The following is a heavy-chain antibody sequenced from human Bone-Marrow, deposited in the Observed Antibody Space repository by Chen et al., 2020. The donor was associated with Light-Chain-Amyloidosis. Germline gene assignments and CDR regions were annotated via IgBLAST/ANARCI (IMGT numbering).Heavy chain of an antibody. J-gene: IGHJ6*02. CDR3: AVSSIPKAGHVHRNFQFYYGMEV. V-gene: IGHV3-48*03. Sequence: EAQLVESGGGLVQPGGSLRLSCTASGFGFSAFDMHWVRQAPGKGLEWVSFISSSGAVIYYANSVKGRFTTSRDNSKNLLHLQMDNLRVEDAALYYCAVSSIPKAGHVHRNFQFYYGMEVWGQGTTVTVSS. CDR2: ISSSGAVI. D-gene: IGHD2-2*01. CDR1: GFGFSAFD.